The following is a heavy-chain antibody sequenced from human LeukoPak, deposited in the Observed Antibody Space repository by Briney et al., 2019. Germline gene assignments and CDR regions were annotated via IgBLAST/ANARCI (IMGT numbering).Heavy chain of an antibody. CDR2: IKEDGSET. CDR3: EAYGSV. Sequence: GGSLRLSCAASGLIFSNYWMTWVRQAPGKGLEWVANIKEDGSETYYVDSVKGRFTISRDNDKNTLYLQMNSLRAEDTAVYYCEAYGSVWGQGTLVTVSS. V-gene: IGHV3-7*03. J-gene: IGHJ4*02. CDR1: GLIFSNYW. D-gene: IGHD3-10*01.